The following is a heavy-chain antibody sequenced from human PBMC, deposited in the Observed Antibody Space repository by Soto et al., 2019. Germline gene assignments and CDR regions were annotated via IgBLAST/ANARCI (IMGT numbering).Heavy chain of an antibody. CDR2: ISAYNGNT. CDR3: ARGGIRYCSSTSCYRVDY. D-gene: IGHD2-2*01. V-gene: IGHV1-18*01. CDR1: GYTFTSYG. Sequence: QVQLVQSGAEVKKPGASVKVSCKASGYTFTSYGISWVRQAPGQGLEWMGWISAYNGNTNYAQKLQGRVTMTTDTXTXTXXMELRSLRSDDTAVYYCARGGIRYCSSTSCYRVDYWGQGTLVTVSS. J-gene: IGHJ4*02.